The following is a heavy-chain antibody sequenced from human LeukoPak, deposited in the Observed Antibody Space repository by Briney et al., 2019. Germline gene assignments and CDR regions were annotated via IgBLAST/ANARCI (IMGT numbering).Heavy chain of an antibody. Sequence: GGSLRLSCAASGFTFDDYAMHWVRQAPGKGLEWVSGISWNSGSVGYADSVKGRLTISRDNAKNSLYLQMNSLRAEDTALYYCAKGTDGDYVGYWGQGTLVTVSS. CDR1: GFTFDDYA. CDR3: AKGTDGDYVGY. J-gene: IGHJ4*02. D-gene: IGHD4-17*01. V-gene: IGHV3-9*01. CDR2: ISWNSGSV.